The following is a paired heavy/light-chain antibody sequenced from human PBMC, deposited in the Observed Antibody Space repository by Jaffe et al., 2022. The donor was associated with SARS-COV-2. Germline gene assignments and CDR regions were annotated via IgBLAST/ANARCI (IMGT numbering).Heavy chain of an antibody. J-gene: IGHJ6*02. CDR2: IKQDGSEK. Sequence: EVQLVESGGGLVQPGGSLRLSCAASGFTFSSYWMSWVRQAPGKGLEWVANIKQDGSEKYYVDSVKGRFTISRDNAKNSLYLQMNSLRAEDTAVYYCAREDRIAVADHMGGVAGYYYYGMDVWGQGTTVTVSS. D-gene: IGHD6-19*01. CDR1: GFTFSSYW. V-gene: IGHV3-7*01. CDR3: AREDRIAVADHMGGVAGYYYYGMDV.
Light chain of an antibody. J-gene: IGLJ2*01. Sequence: QSALTQPASVSGSPGQSITISCTGTSSDVGGYNYVSWYQQHPGKAPKLMIYEVSNRPSGVSNRFSGSKSGNTASLTISGLQAEDEADYYCSSYTSSSTLFGGGTKLTVL. CDR1: SSDVGGYNY. CDR2: EVS. V-gene: IGLV2-14*01. CDR3: SSYTSSSTL.